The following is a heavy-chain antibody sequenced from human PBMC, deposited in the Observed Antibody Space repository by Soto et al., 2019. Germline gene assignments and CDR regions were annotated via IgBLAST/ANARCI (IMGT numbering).Heavy chain of an antibody. CDR1: GFSFSDHS. J-gene: IGHJ4*02. V-gene: IGHV3-72*01. Sequence: EVQLVESGGGLVQPGGSLRLSCAASGFSFSDHSMDWVRQPPGKGLEWVGRTRNKPNSYTTEYAASVKGRFTISRDDSKNSLYLQMNSLRTEDTAMYYCARRGYSGYGYFDYWGQGALVTVSS. D-gene: IGHD5-12*01. CDR3: ARRGYSGYGYFDY. CDR2: TRNKPNSYTT.